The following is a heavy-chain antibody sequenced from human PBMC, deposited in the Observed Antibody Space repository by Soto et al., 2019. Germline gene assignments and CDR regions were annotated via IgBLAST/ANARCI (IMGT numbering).Heavy chain of an antibody. V-gene: IGHV4-61*01. D-gene: IGHD3-9*01. CDR2: IYYSGTT. J-gene: IGHJ5*02. Sequence: SETLSLTSTVSVVSLTSGSYYWSWIRQPPGKRLEWIAYIYYSGTTKYNPSLKSRVTMSVDVYKSQFSLKLNSVTAADTAVYYCARAASTYFVLLSAFEPWGKATLLT. CDR1: VVSLTSGSYY. CDR3: ARAASTYFVLLSAFEP.